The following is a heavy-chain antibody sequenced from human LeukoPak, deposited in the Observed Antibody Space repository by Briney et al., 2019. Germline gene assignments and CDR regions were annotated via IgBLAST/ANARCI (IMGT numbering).Heavy chain of an antibody. Sequence: SVKVSCKASGGTFSSYAISWVRQAPGQGLEWMGGIIPIFGTANYAQKFQGRVTITADKSTSTAYMELSSLRSEDTAVYYCARGNDSRDPPHFDYWGQGTLVTVSS. J-gene: IGHJ4*02. CDR3: ARGNDSRDPPHFDY. D-gene: IGHD3-16*01. V-gene: IGHV1-69*06. CDR2: IIPIFGTA. CDR1: GGTFSSYA.